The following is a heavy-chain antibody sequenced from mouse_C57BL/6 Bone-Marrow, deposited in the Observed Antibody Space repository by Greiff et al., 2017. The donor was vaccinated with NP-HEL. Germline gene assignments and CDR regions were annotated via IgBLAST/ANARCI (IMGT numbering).Heavy chain of an antibody. CDR3: ARGLLLV. CDR1: GYTFTSYW. D-gene: IGHD2-3*01. V-gene: IGHV1-64*01. Sequence: QVHVKQSGAELVKPGASVKLSCKASGYTFTSYWMHWVKQRPGQGLEWIGMIHPNSGSTNYNEKFKSKATLTVDKSSSAAYMQLSSLTSEDSAVYYCARGLLLVWGTGTTVTVSS. CDR2: IHPNSGST. J-gene: IGHJ1*03.